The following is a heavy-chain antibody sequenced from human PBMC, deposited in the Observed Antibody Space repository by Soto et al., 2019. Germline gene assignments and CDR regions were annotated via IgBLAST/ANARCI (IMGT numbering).Heavy chain of an antibody. J-gene: IGHJ5*02. Sequence: GGSLRLSCAASGFTFSSYAMSWVRQAPGKGLEWVSAISGSGGSTYYADSVKGRFTISRDNSKNTLYLQMNSLRAEDTAVYYCVGCARALYGSGSYYWFDPWGQGTLVTVSS. CDR1: GFTFSSYA. CDR2: ISGSGGST. V-gene: IGHV3-23*01. D-gene: IGHD3-10*01. CDR3: VGCARALYGSGSYYWFDP.